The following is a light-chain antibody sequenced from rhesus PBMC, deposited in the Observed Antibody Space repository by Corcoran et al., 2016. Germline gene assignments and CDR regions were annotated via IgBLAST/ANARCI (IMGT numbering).Light chain of an antibody. CDR2: GAS. CDR1: QSVSSS. J-gene: IGKJ2*01. CDR3: QQYSNWPYS. Sequence: EIVMTQSPATLSLSPGERATLSCRASQSVSSSLAWYQQKPGQAPRLLIYGASSRATGIPDRFSGSGSGTEFTLTISSLEPEDFAVYYWQQYSNWPYSFGQGTKVEIK. V-gene: IGKV3-42*03.